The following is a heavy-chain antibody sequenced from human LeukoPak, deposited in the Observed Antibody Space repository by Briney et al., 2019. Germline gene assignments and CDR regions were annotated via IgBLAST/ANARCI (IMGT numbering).Heavy chain of an antibody. V-gene: IGHV3-15*01. CDR3: TAMDCSGDTCYFIY. D-gene: IGHD2-15*01. J-gene: IGHJ4*02. Sequence: PGGSLRLSCAASGFIFSNAWMSWVRQAPGKGLEWVGRIKSKYNGGTRDYAAPVKDRFTISRDDSKDTLYVQMNSLKIEDTAVYYCTAMDCSGDTCYFIYWGQGTLATVSS. CDR2: IKSKYNGGTR. CDR1: GFIFSNAW.